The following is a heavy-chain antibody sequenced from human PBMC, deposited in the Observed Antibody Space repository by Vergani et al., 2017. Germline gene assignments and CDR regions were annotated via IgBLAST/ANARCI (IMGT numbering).Heavy chain of an antibody. J-gene: IGHJ3*02. Sequence: QVQLVQSGAEVKKPGASVKVSCTASGYTFTSYGISWVRQAPGQGLEWMGWISAYNGNTNYAQKLQGRVTMTTDTSTSTAYMELRSLRSDDTAVYYCARDPDYDILTGYLSRGAFDIWGQGTMVTVSS. V-gene: IGHV1-18*01. CDR1: GYTFTSYG. CDR2: ISAYNGNT. D-gene: IGHD3-9*01. CDR3: ARDPDYDILTGYLSRGAFDI.